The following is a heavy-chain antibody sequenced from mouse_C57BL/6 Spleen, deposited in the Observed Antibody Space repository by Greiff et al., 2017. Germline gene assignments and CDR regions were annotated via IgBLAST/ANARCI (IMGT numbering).Heavy chain of an antibody. CDR1: GYTFTSYW. Sequence: VQLQQPGAELVRPGSSVKLSCKASGYTFTSYWMDWVKQRPGQGLEWIGNIYPSDSETHYNQKFKDKATLTVDKSSSTAYMQLSSLTSEDSAVYYCARNYYGHYFDYWGQGTTLTVSS. CDR3: ARNYYGHYFDY. V-gene: IGHV1-61*01. CDR2: IYPSDSET. J-gene: IGHJ2*01. D-gene: IGHD1-1*01.